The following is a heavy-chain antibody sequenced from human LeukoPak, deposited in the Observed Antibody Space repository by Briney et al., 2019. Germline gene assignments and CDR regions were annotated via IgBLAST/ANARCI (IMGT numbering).Heavy chain of an antibody. J-gene: IGHJ4*02. CDR3: ARDTRPTDRSGYYHPDYFDY. V-gene: IGHV3-48*03. D-gene: IGHD3-22*01. CDR2: ISSSGSTI. CDR1: GFIFSNYE. Sequence: GGSLRLSCAASGFIFSNYEMNWVRQAPGEGLEWVSYISSSGSTIYYADSVKGRCTISRDNAKNSLYLQMNSLRAEDTAVYYCARDTRPTDRSGYYHPDYFDYWGQGTLVTVSS.